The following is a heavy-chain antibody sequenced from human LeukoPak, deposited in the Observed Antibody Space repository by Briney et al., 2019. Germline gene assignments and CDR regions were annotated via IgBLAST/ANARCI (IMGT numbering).Heavy chain of an antibody. D-gene: IGHD3-22*01. V-gene: IGHV3-23*01. J-gene: IGHJ6*02. CDR3: AKPYYYDSTGYEYYYYGMDV. CDR2: ISRSGGST. CDR1: GFTFSRYA. Sequence: GGSLRLSCAGSGFTFSRYAMSWVRQAPGKGLEWVSAISRSGGSTYYADSVKGRSTISRDNSKNTLYLQMSSLRAEDAAIYYCAKPYYYDSTGYEYYYYGMDVWGQGTTVTVSS.